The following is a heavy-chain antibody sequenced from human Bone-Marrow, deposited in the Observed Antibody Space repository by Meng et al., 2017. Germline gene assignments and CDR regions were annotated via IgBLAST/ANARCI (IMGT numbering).Heavy chain of an antibody. J-gene: IGHJ5*02. D-gene: IGHD6-19*01. CDR2: ICYDGSNK. V-gene: IGHV3-33*01. CDR1: GFTFSSYG. Sequence: GESLKISCAASGFTFSSYGMHWVRQAPGKGLEWVAVICYDGSNKYYADSVKGRFTISRDNSKNTLYLQMNSLRAEDTAVYYCARGMEVAGTCWFDPWGQGTLVTVSS. CDR3: ARGMEVAGTCWFDP.